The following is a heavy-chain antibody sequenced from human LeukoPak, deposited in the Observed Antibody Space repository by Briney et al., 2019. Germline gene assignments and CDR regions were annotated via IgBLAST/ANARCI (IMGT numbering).Heavy chain of an antibody. V-gene: IGHV1-2*02. Sequence: ASVKVSCKASGYTFTVYYMHWVRQAPGQGLEWMGWINPNSGGTNYAQKFQGRVTMTRDTSISTAYMELSRLRSDDTAVYYCARIPRHSSSWYDFDYWGQGTLVTVSS. CDR3: ARIPRHSSSWYDFDY. D-gene: IGHD6-13*01. J-gene: IGHJ4*02. CDR1: GYTFTVYY. CDR2: INPNSGGT.